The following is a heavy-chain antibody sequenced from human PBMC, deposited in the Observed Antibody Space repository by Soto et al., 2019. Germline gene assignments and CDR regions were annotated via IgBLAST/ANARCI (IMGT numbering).Heavy chain of an antibody. D-gene: IGHD3-16*01. J-gene: IGHJ5*02. CDR2: IYYSGST. CDR1: GGSIRSSSYY. V-gene: IGHV4-39*01. CDR3: ARLRRFWFDP. Sequence: SETQSLTYTVSGGSIRSSSYYWGWIRQPPGKGLEWIGSIYYSGSTYYNPSLKSRVTISVDTSKNQFSLKLSSVTAADTAVYYRARLRRFWFDPWGQGTLVTVSS.